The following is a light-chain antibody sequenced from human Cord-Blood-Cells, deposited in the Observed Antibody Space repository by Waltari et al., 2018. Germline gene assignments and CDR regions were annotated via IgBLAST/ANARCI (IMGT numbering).Light chain of an antibody. CDR1: SSAFGGYKL. Sequence: QSALTQPASVSGSPEQSITISCPGTSSAFGGYKLVPWYQQHPGKAPKLMIYDVSNRPAGVSNRFSGSKSGNTASLTISGLQAEDEADYYCSSYTSSSTYVFGTGTKVTVL. J-gene: IGLJ1*01. CDR2: DVS. V-gene: IGLV2-14*01. CDR3: SSYTSSSTYV.